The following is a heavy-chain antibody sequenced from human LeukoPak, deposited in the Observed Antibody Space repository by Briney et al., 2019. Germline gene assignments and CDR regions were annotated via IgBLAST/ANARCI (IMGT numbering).Heavy chain of an antibody. V-gene: IGHV3-33*01. CDR3: ARDPDFVGTSYYFDY. J-gene: IGHJ4*02. D-gene: IGHD1-14*01. CDR2: IWYDGSNK. CDR1: GFTFSSYG. Sequence: GRSLRLSCAASGFTFSSYGMHWVRPAPGKGLAWVAVIWYDGSNKYYADSVKGRFTISRDNSKNTLYLQMNSLIAEDTAVYYCARDPDFVGTSYYFDYWGQGTLVTVSS.